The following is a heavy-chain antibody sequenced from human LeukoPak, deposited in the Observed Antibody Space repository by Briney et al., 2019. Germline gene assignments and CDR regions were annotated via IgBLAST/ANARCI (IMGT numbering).Heavy chain of an antibody. D-gene: IGHD1-26*01. J-gene: IGHJ4*02. CDR1: GYTFTSYD. Sequence: GASVRVSCKASGYTFTSYDINWVRQAPGQGLEWMGWMNPNSGNTGYAQKFQGRVTITRNTSISTAYMELSSLRSEDTAVYYCARRFRRSGSYFVYWGQGTLVTVSS. V-gene: IGHV1-8*03. CDR3: ARRFRRSGSYFVY. CDR2: MNPNSGNT.